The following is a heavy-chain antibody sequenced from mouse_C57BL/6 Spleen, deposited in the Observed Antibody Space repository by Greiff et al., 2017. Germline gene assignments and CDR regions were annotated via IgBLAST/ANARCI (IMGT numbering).Heavy chain of an antibody. Sequence: VQLQQSGAELVKPGASVKISCKASGYAFSSYWMNWVKQRPGQGLEWIGQIYPGDGDTNYNRKFKGKATLTADKSSSTAYMQLSSLTSEDSAVYVCARWGYDYGRGWFAYWGQGTLVTVSA. CDR3: ARWGYDYGRGWFAY. CDR2: IYPGDGDT. D-gene: IGHD2-4*01. J-gene: IGHJ3*01. CDR1: GYAFSSYW. V-gene: IGHV1-80*01.